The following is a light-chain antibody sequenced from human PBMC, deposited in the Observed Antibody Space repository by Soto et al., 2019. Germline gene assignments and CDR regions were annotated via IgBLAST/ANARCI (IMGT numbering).Light chain of an antibody. J-gene: IGKJ3*01. CDR1: QTVSVN. CDR2: GAS. CDR3: QQYNDWPPFT. V-gene: IGKV3-15*01. Sequence: EIVMTQSPATLSVSPGERATLSCRASQTVSVNLAWYQQKPGQAPRLLIYGASTRATGVPARFSGRGSGTEFTLTISSLQSEDFAVYYCQQYNDWPPFTFGPGTRVDIK.